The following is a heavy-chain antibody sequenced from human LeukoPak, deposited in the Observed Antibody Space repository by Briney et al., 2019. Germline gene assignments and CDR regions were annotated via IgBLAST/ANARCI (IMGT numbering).Heavy chain of an antibody. CDR1: SGSISSISYY. Sequence: SETLSLTCTVSSGSISSISYYWGWIRQPPGKGLEWIGSIYYSGSTYYNPSLKSRVTISVDTSKNQFSLKLSSVTAADTAVYYCASPSRYCTNGVCYDWFDPWGQGTLVTVSS. CDR2: IYYSGST. J-gene: IGHJ5*02. V-gene: IGHV4-39*01. CDR3: ASPSRYCTNGVCYDWFDP. D-gene: IGHD2-8*01.